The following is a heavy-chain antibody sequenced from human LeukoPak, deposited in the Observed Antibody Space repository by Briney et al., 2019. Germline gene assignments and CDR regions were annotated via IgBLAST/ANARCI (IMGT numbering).Heavy chain of an antibody. D-gene: IGHD3-22*01. CDR3: ARGAQYYYDSSGYYYFFDY. CDR1: GYTFTSYD. J-gene: IGHJ4*02. Sequence: ASVKVSCKASGYTFTSYDINWVRQATGQGLEWMGWMNPNSGNTGYAQKFQGRVTMTRNTSISTAYMELSILRSEDTAVYYCARGAQYYYDSSGYYYFFDYWGQGTLVTVSS. CDR2: MNPNSGNT. V-gene: IGHV1-8*01.